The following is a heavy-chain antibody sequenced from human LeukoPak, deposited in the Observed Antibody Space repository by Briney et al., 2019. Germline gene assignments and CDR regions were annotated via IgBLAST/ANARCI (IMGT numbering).Heavy chain of an antibody. CDR1: GGSFSGYY. J-gene: IGHJ4*02. CDR2: INHSGST. D-gene: IGHD1-26*01. V-gene: IGHV4-34*01. Sequence: SETLSLTCAVYGGSFSGYYWSWIRQPPGKGLEWIGEINHSGSTNYNPSLKSRVTISVDTSKNQFSLKLSSVTAADTAVYYCAGAYYAPPSFDYWGQGTLVTVSS. CDR3: AGAYYAPPSFDY.